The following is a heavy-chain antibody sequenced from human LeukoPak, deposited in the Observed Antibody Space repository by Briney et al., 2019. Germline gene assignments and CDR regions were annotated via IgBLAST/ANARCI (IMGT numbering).Heavy chain of an antibody. D-gene: IGHD3-3*01. Sequence: SETLSLTCTVSGGSISSHYWSWIRQPPGKGLEWIGYIYYSGSTNYNPSLKSRVTISVDTSKNQFSLKLSSVTAADTAVYYCARGLTYYDFWSGFVYNWFDPWGQGTLVTVSS. CDR3: ARGLTYYDFWSGFVYNWFDP. CDR1: GGSISSHY. CDR2: IYYSGST. J-gene: IGHJ5*02. V-gene: IGHV4-59*11.